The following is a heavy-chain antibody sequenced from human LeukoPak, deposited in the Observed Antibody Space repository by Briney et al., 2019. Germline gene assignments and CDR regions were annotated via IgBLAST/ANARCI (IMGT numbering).Heavy chain of an antibody. V-gene: IGHV3-23*01. CDR2: ISGSGGNT. D-gene: IGHD1-26*01. Sequence: GGSLRLSCAASGFTFSSYEMSWVRQAPGKGLEWISAISGSGGNTYYADSVKGRFIISRDNSKNTLYLQMNSLKAEDTAVYFCAKVGWEPPDYWGQGTLVTVSS. CDR3: AKVGWEPPDY. CDR1: GFTFSSYE. J-gene: IGHJ4*02.